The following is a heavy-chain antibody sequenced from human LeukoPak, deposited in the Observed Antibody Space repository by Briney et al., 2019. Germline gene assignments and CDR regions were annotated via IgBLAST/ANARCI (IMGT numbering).Heavy chain of an antibody. Sequence: ASVKVSCKASGYTFTGYYMHWVRQAPGQGLEWMGWINPNRGGTNYAQKFQGRVTMTRDTSISTAYMELSRLRSDDTAVYYCARAHPEYQLLLAWFDPWGQGTLVTVSS. CDR2: INPNRGGT. D-gene: IGHD2-2*01. CDR1: GYTFTGYY. CDR3: ARAHPEYQLLLAWFDP. J-gene: IGHJ5*02. V-gene: IGHV1-2*02.